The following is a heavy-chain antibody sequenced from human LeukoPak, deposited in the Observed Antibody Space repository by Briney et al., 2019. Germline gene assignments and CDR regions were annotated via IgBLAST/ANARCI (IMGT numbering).Heavy chain of an antibody. D-gene: IGHD6-6*01. CDR3: ARTVIIAARPDDAFDI. V-gene: IGHV4-30-2*01. Sequence: PSETLSLTCTVSGGSISSCGFHWLWLPPTTGKGLVGFVYIYHSGSTYYNPSLKSRVTISVDRSKNQFSLKLSSVTATDTAVYYCARTVIIAARPDDAFDIWGQGTMVTVSS. CDR1: GGSISSCGFH. CDR2: IYHSGST. J-gene: IGHJ3*02.